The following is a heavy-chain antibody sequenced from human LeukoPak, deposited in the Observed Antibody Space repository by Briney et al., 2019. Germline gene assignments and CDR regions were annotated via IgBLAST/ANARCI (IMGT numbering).Heavy chain of an antibody. J-gene: IGHJ4*02. CDR1: GYTFTSYD. CDR2: MNPNSGNT. D-gene: IGHD5-12*01. Sequence: ASVKVSCKASGYTFTSYDINWVRQATGQGLEWMGWMNPNSGNTGYAQKFQGRVTMTRNTSISTAYMELSSLRSEDTAVYCCARGGGYSGYDLYESDYWGQGTLVTVSS. V-gene: IGHV1-8*01. CDR3: ARGGGYSGYDLYESDY.